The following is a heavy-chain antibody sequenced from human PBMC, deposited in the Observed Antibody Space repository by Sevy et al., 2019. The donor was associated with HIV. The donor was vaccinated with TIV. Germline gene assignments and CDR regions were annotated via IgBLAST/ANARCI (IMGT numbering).Heavy chain of an antibody. D-gene: IGHD3-10*01. CDR3: ARETGSIDD. J-gene: IGHJ4*02. Sequence: GGSLRLSCAASGFTFSGDYMHWVRQAPGKGLEWVAHIKGDGSTTRYVDSVKGRFTISRDNAKNTVYLQMNSLRAEDSAVYYCARETGSIDDWGQGTLVTVSS. CDR2: IKGDGSTT. V-gene: IGHV3-74*01. CDR1: GFTFSGDY.